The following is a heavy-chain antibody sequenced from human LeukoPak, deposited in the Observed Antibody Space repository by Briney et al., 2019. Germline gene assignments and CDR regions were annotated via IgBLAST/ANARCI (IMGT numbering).Heavy chain of an antibody. CDR1: GGSFSGYY. Sequence: SETLSPTCAVYGGSFSGYYWSWIRQPPGKGLEWIGEINHSGSTNYNPSLKSRVTISVDTSKNQFSLKLSSVTAADTAVYYCARAGAQDPNYYDSSGSFDYWGQGTLVTVSS. CDR3: ARAGAQDPNYYDSSGSFDY. J-gene: IGHJ4*02. CDR2: INHSGST. V-gene: IGHV4-34*01. D-gene: IGHD3-22*01.